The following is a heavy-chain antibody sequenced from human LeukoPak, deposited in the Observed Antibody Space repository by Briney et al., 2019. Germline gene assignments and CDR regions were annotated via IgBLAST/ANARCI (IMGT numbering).Heavy chain of an antibody. CDR2: VYYSGGT. V-gene: IGHV4-59*01. CDR3: ARGFNWFDP. J-gene: IGHJ5*02. Sequence: SETLSLTCAISGGSISSYYWSWIRQTPGKGLEWIGYVYYSGGTDYNPSLKSRVTISVDTSKNQFSLKLNSVTAADTAVYYCARGFNWFDPWGQGTLVTVSS. CDR1: GGSISSYY.